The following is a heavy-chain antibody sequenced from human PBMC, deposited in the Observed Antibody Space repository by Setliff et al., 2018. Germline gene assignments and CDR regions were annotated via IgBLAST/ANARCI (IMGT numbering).Heavy chain of an antibody. CDR1: GYPFIEHY. J-gene: IGHJ5*02. CDR3: ARGGGSYRAGNSRPTYWFDP. V-gene: IGHV1-2*02. Sequence: ASVKVSCKTSGYPFIEHYVNWVRQAPGQGLEWMGWIRPNGGGTHYAQKFQGRATMTRDTANSTVYMDLSSLTSDDTAIYYCARGGGSYRAGNSRPTYWFDPWGQGTLVTVSS. CDR2: IRPNGGGT. D-gene: IGHD2-21*01.